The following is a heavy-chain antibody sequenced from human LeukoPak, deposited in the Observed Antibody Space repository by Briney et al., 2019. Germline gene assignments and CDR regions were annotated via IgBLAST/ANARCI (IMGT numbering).Heavy chain of an antibody. D-gene: IGHD2-21*02. CDR3: AKGERIVVVTATNY. Sequence: GGSLRLSCAASGFTFSSYAMSWVRQAPGRGLEWVSVISGSGGSTYYADSVKGRFTISRDNSKNTLYLQMNSLRAEDTAVYYCAKGERIVVVTATNYWGQGTLVTVSS. J-gene: IGHJ4*02. V-gene: IGHV3-23*01. CDR2: ISGSGGST. CDR1: GFTFSSYA.